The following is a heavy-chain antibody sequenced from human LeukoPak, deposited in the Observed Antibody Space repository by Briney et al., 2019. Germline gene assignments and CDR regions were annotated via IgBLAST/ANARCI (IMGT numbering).Heavy chain of an antibody. CDR2: ISGSGGST. V-gene: IGHV3-23*01. Sequence: PGGSLRLSCAASGFTFSSYAMSWVRQAPVKGLEWGSAISGSGGSTYYADSVKGRFTISRDNSKNTLYLQMNSLRAEDTAVYFCAKVTEYDILTGYSYYFDYWGQGTLVTVSS. CDR1: GFTFSSYA. CDR3: AKVTEYDILTGYSYYFDY. D-gene: IGHD3-9*01. J-gene: IGHJ4*02.